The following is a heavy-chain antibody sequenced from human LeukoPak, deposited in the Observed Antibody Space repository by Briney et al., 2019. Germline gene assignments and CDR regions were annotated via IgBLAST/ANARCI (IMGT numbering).Heavy chain of an antibody. Sequence: SETLSLTCAVYGGSFSGYYWSWIRQPPGKGLEWIGEINHSGSTNYNPSLKSRVTISVDTSKNQFSLKLSSVTAADTAVYYCARGSRYNSRWSRYKWFDPWGQGTLVTVSS. V-gene: IGHV4-34*01. CDR1: GGSFSGYY. CDR3: ARGSRYNSRWSRYKWFDP. J-gene: IGHJ5*02. CDR2: INHSGST. D-gene: IGHD6-13*01.